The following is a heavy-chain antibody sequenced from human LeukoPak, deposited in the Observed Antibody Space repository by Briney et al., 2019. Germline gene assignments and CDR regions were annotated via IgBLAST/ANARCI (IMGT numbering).Heavy chain of an antibody. V-gene: IGHV4-34*01. J-gene: IGHJ4*02. CDR2: INHSGST. CDR3: ARAVVGAPSYDY. Sequence: PSETLSLTCAVYGGSFSGYYWSWIRQPPGKGLEWIGEINHSGSTNYNPSLKSRVTISVDTSKNQFSLKLSSVTAEDTAVYYCARAVVGAPSYDYWGQGTLVTVSS. D-gene: IGHD1-26*01. CDR1: GGSFSGYY.